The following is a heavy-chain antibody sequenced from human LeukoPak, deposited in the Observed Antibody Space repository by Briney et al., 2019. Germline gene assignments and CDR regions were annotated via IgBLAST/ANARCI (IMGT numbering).Heavy chain of an antibody. CDR1: GFTFSSYW. D-gene: IGHD5-18*01. CDR2: INSDGSST. CDR3: ARGYSYGYRIDY. J-gene: IGHJ4*02. V-gene: IGHV3-74*01. Sequence: QPGGSLRLSCAASGFTFSSYWMHWVRQAPGKGLVWVSRINSDGSSTSYADSAKVRFTISRDNAKNTLYLQMNSLRAEDRAVYYCARGYSYGYRIDYWGQGTLVTVSS.